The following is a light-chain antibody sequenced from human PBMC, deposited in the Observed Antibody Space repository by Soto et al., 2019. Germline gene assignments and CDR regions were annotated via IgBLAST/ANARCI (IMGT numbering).Light chain of an antibody. J-gene: IGKJ1*01. CDR3: QQYDKLPTA. Sequence: IVVKQSAVTLSVSPGETVIVSCRASQSLRSNLAWYQQKPGQTPRLLIYSASIRAAATPARFSGSGAGTNFSLTISSLQSEDFAVDYCQQYDKLPTAFGQGTKV. CDR1: QSLRSN. CDR2: SAS. V-gene: IGKV3-15*01.